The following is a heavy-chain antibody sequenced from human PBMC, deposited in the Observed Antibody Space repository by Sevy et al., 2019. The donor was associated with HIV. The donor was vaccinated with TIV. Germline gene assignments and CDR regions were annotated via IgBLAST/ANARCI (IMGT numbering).Heavy chain of an antibody. CDR1: GFTFSSYD. J-gene: IGHJ5*02. V-gene: IGHV3-48*03. CDR2: ISSSGSSI. Sequence: GGSLRLSCTASGFTFSSYDMKWVRQAPGKGLEWVSKISSSGSSIYYADSVKGRFTISRDNAKNSLNLQMNSLRAEDTAVYYCTRNGGAFDNGFDPWGQGTLFTVSS. D-gene: IGHD2-8*01. CDR3: TRNGGAFDNGFDP.